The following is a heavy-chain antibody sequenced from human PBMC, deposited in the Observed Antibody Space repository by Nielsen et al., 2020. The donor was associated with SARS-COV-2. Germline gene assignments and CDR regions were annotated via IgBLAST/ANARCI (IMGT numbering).Heavy chain of an antibody. V-gene: IGHV3-11*04. D-gene: IGHD2-2*01. CDR1: GFTFSDYY. J-gene: IGHJ6*03. Sequence: GGSLRLSCAASGFTFSDYYMSWIRQAPGKGLEWVSYISSSGSTIYYADSVKGRFTISRDNAKNSLYLQMNSLRAEDTAVYYCARLSSYYYYYMDVWGKGTTVTVSS. CDR2: ISSSGSTI. CDR3: ARLSSYYYYYMDV.